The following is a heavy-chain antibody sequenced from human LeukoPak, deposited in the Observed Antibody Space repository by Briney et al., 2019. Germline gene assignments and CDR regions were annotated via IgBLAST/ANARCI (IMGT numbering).Heavy chain of an antibody. V-gene: IGHV4-4*02. CDR1: GGSISSNNW. Sequence: SETLSLTCVVSGGSISSNNWWSWVRQSPGKGLEWIGEISHSGSTHYNPSLKSRVTISVDTSKNQFSLKLSSVTAADTAVYYCAREAVTLDYVWGSYRYTGGYFDYWGQGTLVTVSS. CDR2: ISHSGST. D-gene: IGHD3-16*02. CDR3: AREAVTLDYVWGSYRYTGGYFDY. J-gene: IGHJ4*02.